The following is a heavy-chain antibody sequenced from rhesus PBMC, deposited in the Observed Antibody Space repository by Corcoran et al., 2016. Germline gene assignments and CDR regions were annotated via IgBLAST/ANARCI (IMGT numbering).Heavy chain of an antibody. CDR3: ARFSGSWWYYFDY. D-gene: IGHD6-25*01. CDR2: INGNDGTT. V-gene: IGHV4-80*01. Sequence: QVKLQESGPGLVKHSGTLSLTCAVSGGSVISYWWSWIRPPPGKGGEWMGEWIGYINGNDGTTNYNPSLKSRVTISTDASKIHFSLKLRSVTAADTAVYYCARFSGSWWYYFDYWGQGVLVTVSS. J-gene: IGHJ4*01. CDR1: GGSVISYW.